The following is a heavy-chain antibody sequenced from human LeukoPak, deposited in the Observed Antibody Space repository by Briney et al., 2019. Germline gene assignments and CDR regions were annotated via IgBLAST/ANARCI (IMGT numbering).Heavy chain of an antibody. D-gene: IGHD3-10*01. Sequence: SETLSLTCAVSGDSISSGDYSWSWIRQPSGKGLEWIGYIFHSGHSFYNPSLKSRITISVDKSKNQFSLRLTSVTAADTAVYYCARELWFVNAPGSWFDPWGQGTLATVSS. CDR2: IFHSGHS. J-gene: IGHJ5*02. V-gene: IGHV4-30-2*01. CDR3: ARELWFVNAPGSWFDP. CDR1: GDSISSGDYS.